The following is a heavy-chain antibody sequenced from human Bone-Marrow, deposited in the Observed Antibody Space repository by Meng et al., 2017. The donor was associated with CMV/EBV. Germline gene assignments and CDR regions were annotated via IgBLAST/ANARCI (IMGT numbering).Heavy chain of an antibody. CDR3: ATGVVEAVPAAIGGADSFDI. Sequence: ASVKVSCKASGGTFSSYAISWVRQAPGQGLEWMGLINPSGGSTSYAQKFQDRVTMIRDTSTSTVYMELSSLTSEDTAIYYCATGVVEAVPAAIGGADSFDIWGQGTMVTVSS. CDR2: INPSGGST. CDR1: GGTFSSYA. D-gene: IGHD2-2*01. J-gene: IGHJ3*02. V-gene: IGHV1-46*01.